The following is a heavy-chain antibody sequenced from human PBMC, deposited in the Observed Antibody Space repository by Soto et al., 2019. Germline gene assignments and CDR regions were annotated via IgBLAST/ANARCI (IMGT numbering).Heavy chain of an antibody. CDR3: ATALGCRSTSCTLDY. CDR2: IIPVSGAA. Sequence: QVQLVQSGAEVKKPGSSVKVSCKASGGTFGSYAFSWVRHAPGQGLGWMGGIIPVSGAAHYAQKFQGRVTITADESTSTAYMELSSLSSQDTAVYYCATALGCRSTSCTLDYWGQGTRVIVSS. J-gene: IGHJ4*02. CDR1: GGTFGSYA. D-gene: IGHD2-2*01. V-gene: IGHV1-69*01.